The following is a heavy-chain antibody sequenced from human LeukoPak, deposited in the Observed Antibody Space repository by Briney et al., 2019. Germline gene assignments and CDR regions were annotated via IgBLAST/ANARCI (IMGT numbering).Heavy chain of an antibody. CDR3: ARNTDY. CDR1: GFSLSSSGMR. D-gene: IGHD5-18*01. Sequence: ESGPTLVNPTQTLTLTCTFSGFSLSSSGMRVSWIRQPPGKALEWLARIDWDDDKFYTTSLKTRLTISKDTSKTQVVLTMTNMDPVDTATYYCARNTDYWGQGTLVTVSS. V-gene: IGHV2-70*04. J-gene: IGHJ4*02. CDR2: IDWDDDK.